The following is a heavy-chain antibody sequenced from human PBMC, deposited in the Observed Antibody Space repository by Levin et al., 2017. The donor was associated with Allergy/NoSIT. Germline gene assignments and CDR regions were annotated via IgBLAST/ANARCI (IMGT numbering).Heavy chain of an antibody. CDR1: GGSISSYY. J-gene: IGHJ6*03. D-gene: IGHD2-2*01. Sequence: SQTLSLTCTVSGGSISSYYWSWIRQPPGKGLEWIGYIYYSGSTNYNPSLKSRVTISVDTSKNQFSLKLSSVTAADTAVYYCARTKGDIVVVPAAMPGYYYDYYMDVWGKGTTVTVSS. V-gene: IGHV4-59*01. CDR2: IYYSGST. CDR3: ARTKGDIVVVPAAMPGYYYDYYMDV.